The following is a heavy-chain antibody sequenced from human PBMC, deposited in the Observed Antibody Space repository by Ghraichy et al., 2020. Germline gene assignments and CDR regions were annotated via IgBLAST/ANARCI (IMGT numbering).Heavy chain of an antibody. Sequence: SETLSLTCTVSGGSFNDYHWTWIRQSPEKGLEWIGEINQSGRTNYHPSFRSRVTMSTDTSKRQISLTLTSVTAADTAVYYCARPPLASPYSDWFDPWGQGTLVTVSS. J-gene: IGHJ5*02. V-gene: IGHV4-34*01. CDR3: ARPPLASPYSDWFDP. CDR2: INQSGRT. D-gene: IGHD1-26*01. CDR1: GGSFNDYH.